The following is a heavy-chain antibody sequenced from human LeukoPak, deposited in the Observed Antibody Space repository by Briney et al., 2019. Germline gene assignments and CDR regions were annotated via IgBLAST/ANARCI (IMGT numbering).Heavy chain of an antibody. Sequence: GGSLRLSCAASGFTFSTYNMNWVRQAPGKGLKWVSSISSSSNYIYYADSVKGRFTISRDNAKNSLYLQMNSLRAEDTDVYYCARDVGASAPDAFDIWGQGTMVTVSS. D-gene: IGHD1-26*01. CDR2: ISSSSNYI. V-gene: IGHV3-21*01. CDR3: ARDVGASAPDAFDI. J-gene: IGHJ3*02. CDR1: GFTFSTYN.